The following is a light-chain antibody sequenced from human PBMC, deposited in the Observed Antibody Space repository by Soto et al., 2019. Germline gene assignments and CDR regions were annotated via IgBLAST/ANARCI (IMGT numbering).Light chain of an antibody. V-gene: IGLV2-8*01. CDR1: SGDIGAFNF. Sequence: QSALTQPPSASGSPGQSVTISCTGTSGDIGAFNFVSWYQQHPGEAPKLIIYEVTKRPSGVPDRFSGSKSDNRASLTVSGLQADDEADYYCNSYAGDNNFVFGTGTKLTVL. J-gene: IGLJ1*01. CDR3: NSYAGDNNFV. CDR2: EVT.